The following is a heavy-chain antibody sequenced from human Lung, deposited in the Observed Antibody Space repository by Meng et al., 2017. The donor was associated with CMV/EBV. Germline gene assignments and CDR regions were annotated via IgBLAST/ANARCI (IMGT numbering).Heavy chain of an antibody. V-gene: IGHV3-48*04. CDR3: SSGWRLEH. Sequence: SCAASGFLFNINNMNWVRQAPGKGLEWLSYISSSSSAIYYADSVKGRFTISRDNAKNSLYLQMNSLRVEDTAVYYCSSGWRLEHWGQGTLVTVSS. D-gene: IGHD6-19*01. J-gene: IGHJ4*02. CDR2: ISSSSSAI. CDR1: GFLFNINN.